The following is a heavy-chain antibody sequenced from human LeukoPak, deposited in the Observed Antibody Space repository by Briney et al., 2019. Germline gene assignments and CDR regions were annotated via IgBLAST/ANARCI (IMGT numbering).Heavy chain of an antibody. V-gene: IGHV4-34*01. CDR1: GGSFSGYY. CDR2: INHSGST. J-gene: IGHJ6*03. Sequence: SETLSLTCAVYGGSFSGYYWSWIRQPPGKGLEWIGEINHSGSTNYNPSLKSRVTISVDTSKNQFSLKLSSVTAADTAVYYCTSAVPIYYCSSNSCYQNYYYYYYMDVWGKGTTVTVSS. D-gene: IGHD2-2*01. CDR3: TSAVPIYYCSSNSCYQNYYYYYYMDV.